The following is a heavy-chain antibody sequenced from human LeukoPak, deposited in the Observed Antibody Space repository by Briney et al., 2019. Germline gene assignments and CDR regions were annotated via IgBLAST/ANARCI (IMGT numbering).Heavy chain of an antibody. CDR3: AKAVATTITYYFDY. V-gene: IGHV3-23*01. Sequence: GGSLRLSCAASGFTFSNYAMSWVRQAPGKGLEWVSAISGSGGSTYYADSVRGRFTISRDNSKNTLYLQMNSLRAEDTAVYYCAKAVATTITYYFDYWGQGTLVTVSS. CDR2: ISGSGGST. D-gene: IGHD5-24*01. CDR1: GFTFSNYA. J-gene: IGHJ4*02.